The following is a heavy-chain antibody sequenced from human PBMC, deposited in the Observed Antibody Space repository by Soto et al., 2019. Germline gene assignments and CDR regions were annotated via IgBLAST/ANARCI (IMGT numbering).Heavy chain of an antibody. V-gene: IGHV2-26*01. CDR2: IFSNDEK. D-gene: IGHD1-20*01. Sequence: SKKKIGVRWIRQPPGKALESLAHIFSNDEKSYSTSLKSRLTISKDTSKRQVVLTMTNMDPVDTATYYCARIGRKCITGTIPGTLDYYHYTAFWVKGITVIVS. CDR3: ARIGRKCITGTIPGTLDYYHYTAF. J-gene: IGHJ6*03. CDR1: SKKKIG.